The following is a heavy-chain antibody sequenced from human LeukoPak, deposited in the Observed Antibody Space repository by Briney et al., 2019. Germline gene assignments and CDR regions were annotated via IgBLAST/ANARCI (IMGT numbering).Heavy chain of an antibody. J-gene: IGHJ2*01. Sequence: GGSLRLSCAASGFTFSSYWMSWVRQAPGKGLEWVATIKQDGSEEYFVDSVKGRFTISRDNAKNSLYLQMNSLRAEDTAMYYCARYTLRDYGDYAVRYFDLWGRGTLVTVSS. D-gene: IGHD4-17*01. CDR3: ARYTLRDYGDYAVRYFDL. CDR2: IKQDGSEE. V-gene: IGHV3-7*05. CDR1: GFTFSSYW.